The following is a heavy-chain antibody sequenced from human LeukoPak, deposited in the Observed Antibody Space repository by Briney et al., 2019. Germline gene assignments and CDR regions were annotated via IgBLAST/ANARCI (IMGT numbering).Heavy chain of an antibody. CDR2: ISYDGSNK. J-gene: IGHJ3*02. Sequence: GRSLRLSCAASGFTFSSYAMHWVRQAPGKGLEWVAVISYDGSNKYYADSVKGRFTISRDNSKNTLYLQMNSLRAEDTAVYYCATGIVGATRAFDIWGQGTMVTVSS. V-gene: IGHV3-30*04. CDR1: GFTFSSYA. CDR3: ATGIVGATRAFDI. D-gene: IGHD1-26*01.